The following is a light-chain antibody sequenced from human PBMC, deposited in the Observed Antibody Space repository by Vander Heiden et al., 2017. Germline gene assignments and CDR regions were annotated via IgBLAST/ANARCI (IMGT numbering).Light chain of an antibody. Sequence: DIVLTQSPDSLAASLGERATINCKPSQSVLYSSAYKNYLAWYQQKPGQPPKLLLYWASTRESGVPDRFSGSGSGTDFTLTISSLQAEDVAVYYCQQDYSTPLTFGGGTKVEIK. CDR1: QSVLYSSAYKNY. J-gene: IGKJ4*01. CDR2: WAS. CDR3: QQDYSTPLT. V-gene: IGKV4-1*01.